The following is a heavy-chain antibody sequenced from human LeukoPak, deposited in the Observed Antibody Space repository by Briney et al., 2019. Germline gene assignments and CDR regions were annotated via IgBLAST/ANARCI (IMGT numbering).Heavy chain of an antibody. Sequence: FTFSNFAXXWVRQAPGKGLEWXXVISGSGGNTYYADSVKGRFTISRDNYKRTLYMQMSSLRAEDTAVYYCANNFRHSGSYYGFDYWGQGALVTVSS. V-gene: IGHV3-23*01. J-gene: IGHJ4*02. CDR1: FTFSNFA. D-gene: IGHD1-26*01. CDR2: ISGSGGNT. CDR3: ANNFRHSGSYYGFDY.